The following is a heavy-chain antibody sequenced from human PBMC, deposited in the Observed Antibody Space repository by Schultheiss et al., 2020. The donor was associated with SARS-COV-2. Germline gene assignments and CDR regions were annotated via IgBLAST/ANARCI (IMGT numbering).Heavy chain of an antibody. V-gene: IGHV3-74*01. CDR3: ARDGYNPSDY. D-gene: IGHD5-24*01. J-gene: IGHJ4*02. Sequence: GESLKISCAASGFTFSSYAMHWVRQAPGKGLEWVSRINSDGSSTSYADSVKGRFTISRDNSKNTLYLQMNSLRAEDTAVYFCARDGYNPSDYWGQGTLVTVSS. CDR2: INSDGSST. CDR1: GFTFSSYA.